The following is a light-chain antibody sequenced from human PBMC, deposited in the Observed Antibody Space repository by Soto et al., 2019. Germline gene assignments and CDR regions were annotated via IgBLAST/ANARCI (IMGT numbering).Light chain of an antibody. CDR3: CSSAPESTYV. CDR1: SDDVGAYNS. V-gene: IGLV2-23*01. Sequence: QSVLAQPASVSGSPGQSITISCTGTSDDVGAYNSVSWYQQLPHKSPQVILYKGTQRPSVVSSRFSGSTSGNAASLTISGLQADYEADYFCCSSAPESTYVFGTGTKLTVL. J-gene: IGLJ1*01. CDR2: KGT.